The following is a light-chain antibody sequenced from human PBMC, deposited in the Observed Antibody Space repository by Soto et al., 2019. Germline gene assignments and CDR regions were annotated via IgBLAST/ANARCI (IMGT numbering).Light chain of an antibody. J-gene: IGLJ1*01. V-gene: IGLV1-40*01. CDR1: SSNIGAGYG. Sequence: QSVLTQPPSVSGAPGQRVTISCAGTSSNIGAGYGVHWYQQLPGRAPKLLIHNYVNRPSGVPDRFSGSKSGNTASLTISRLQAEDEADYYCSSYTITSTLVFGTGTKLTVL. CDR3: SSYTITSTLV. CDR2: NYV.